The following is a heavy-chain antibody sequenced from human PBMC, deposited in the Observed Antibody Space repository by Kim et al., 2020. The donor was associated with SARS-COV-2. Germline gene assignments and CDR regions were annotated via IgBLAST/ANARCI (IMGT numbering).Heavy chain of an antibody. CDR2: IYPGDSDT. Sequence: GESLKISCKGSGYSFTSYWIGWVRQMPGKGLEWMGIIYPGDSDTRYSPSFQGQVTISADKSISTAYLQWSSLKASDTAMYYCARHHYYDSSGLNHYYYYGMDVWGQGTTVTVSS. CDR3: ARHHYYDSSGLNHYYYYGMDV. CDR1: GYSFTSYW. V-gene: IGHV5-51*01. D-gene: IGHD3-22*01. J-gene: IGHJ6*02.